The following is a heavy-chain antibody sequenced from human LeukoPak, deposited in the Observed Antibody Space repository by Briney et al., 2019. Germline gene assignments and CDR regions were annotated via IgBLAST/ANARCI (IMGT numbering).Heavy chain of an antibody. CDR1: GFTFSSYG. J-gene: IGHJ4*02. CDR3: ARDLYDSSGPFDY. D-gene: IGHD3-22*01. Sequence: PGGSLRLSCAASGFTFSSYGMHWVRQAPGKGLEWVAVIWYDGSNKYYADPVKGRFTISRDNSKNTLYLQMNSLRAEDTAVYYCARDLYDSSGPFDYWGQGTLVTVSS. CDR2: IWYDGSNK. V-gene: IGHV3-33*01.